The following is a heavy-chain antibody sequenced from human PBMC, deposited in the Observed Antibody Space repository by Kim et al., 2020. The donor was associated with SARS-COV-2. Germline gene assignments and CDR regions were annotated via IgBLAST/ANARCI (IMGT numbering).Heavy chain of an antibody. J-gene: IGHJ6*02. Sequence: SETLSLTCTVSGGSISSGGYYWSWIRQHPGKGLEWIGYIYYSGSTYYNPSLKSRVTISVDTSKNQFSLKLSSVTAADTAVYYCARGGGYGYDYYYYGMDVWGQGTTVTVSS. D-gene: IGHD5-18*01. CDR2: IYYSGST. CDR3: ARGGGYGYDYYYYGMDV. CDR1: GGSISSGGYY. V-gene: IGHV4-31*03.